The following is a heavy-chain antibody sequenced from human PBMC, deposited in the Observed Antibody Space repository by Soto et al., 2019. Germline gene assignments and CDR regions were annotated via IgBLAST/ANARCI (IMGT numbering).Heavy chain of an antibody. J-gene: IGHJ4*02. CDR3: ARGSASCIAGSCDRGV. CDR1: GGSFSVYY. CDR2: INHGGST. Sequence: SETLSLTCAVYGGSFSVYYWSWIRQSPGKGLEWIGEINHGGSTNYNPSLKSRVTISVDRSKKQFSLKLSSVTAADTAIYYCARGSASCIAGSCDRGVWGRGTPVTVSS. V-gene: IGHV4-34*01. D-gene: IGHD2-15*01.